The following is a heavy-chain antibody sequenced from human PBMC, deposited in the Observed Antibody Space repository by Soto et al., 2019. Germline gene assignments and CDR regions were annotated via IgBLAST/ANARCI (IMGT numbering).Heavy chain of an antibody. J-gene: IGHJ4*02. V-gene: IGHV3-66*04. Sequence: GGSLRLSCAASGFTFSSFGMHWVRQAPDKGLEWVAVIYGGGSTYYADSVKGRFTISRDNSKNTLFLQMNSLRAEDTAVYYCASHRYSSGWYRGGIDYWGQGTLVTVSS. CDR2: IYGGGST. CDR3: ASHRYSSGWYRGGIDY. D-gene: IGHD6-19*01. CDR1: GFTFSSFG.